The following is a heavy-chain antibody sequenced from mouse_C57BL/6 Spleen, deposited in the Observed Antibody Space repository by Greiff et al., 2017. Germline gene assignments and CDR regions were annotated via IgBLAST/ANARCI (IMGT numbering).Heavy chain of an antibody. CDR2: INPNNGGT. V-gene: IGHV1-26*01. CDR1: GYTFTDYY. Sequence: VQLQQSGPELVKPGASVKISCKASGYTFTDYYMNWVKQSPGKSLEWIGDINPNNGGTSYNQKFKGKATLTVDKSSSTAYMELRSLTSEDSAVYYCALLGAYWGQGTLVTVSA. J-gene: IGHJ3*01. CDR3: ALLGAY. D-gene: IGHD4-1*01.